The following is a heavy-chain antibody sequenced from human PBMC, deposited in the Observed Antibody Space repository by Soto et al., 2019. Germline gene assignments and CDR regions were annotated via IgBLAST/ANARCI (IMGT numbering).Heavy chain of an antibody. Sequence: SETLSLTCTVSGGSISSSTYYWGWIRQPPGKGLEWIGTIYYSGSTYYNPSLKSRVTISVDTSKNQFSLKLSSVTAADTAVYYCASSGWFDPWGQGTLVTVS. CDR1: GGSISSSTYY. CDR2: IYYSGST. CDR3: ASSGWFDP. J-gene: IGHJ5*02. V-gene: IGHV4-39*01.